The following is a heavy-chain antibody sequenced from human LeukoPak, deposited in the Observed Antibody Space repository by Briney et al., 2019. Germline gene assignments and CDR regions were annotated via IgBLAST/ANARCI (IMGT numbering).Heavy chain of an antibody. CDR2: ISAYNGNT. J-gene: IGHJ3*02. CDR3: ARGPIVVVVAATPVDAFDI. V-gene: IGHV1-18*01. Sequence: GASVKVSCKASGYTFTSYGISWVGQAPGQGLEWMGWISAYNGNTNYAQKLKGRLTLTPDTSTSTAYLELRSLRSDDPAVYYCARGPIVVVVAATPVDAFDIWGQGTMVTVSS. D-gene: IGHD2-15*01. CDR1: GYTFTSYG.